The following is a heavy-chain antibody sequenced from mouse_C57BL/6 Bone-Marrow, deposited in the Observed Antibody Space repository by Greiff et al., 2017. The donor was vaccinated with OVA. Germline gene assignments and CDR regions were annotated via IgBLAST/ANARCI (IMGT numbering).Heavy chain of an antibody. J-gene: IGHJ2*01. V-gene: IGHV6-3*01. Sequence: EVKLEESGGGLVQPGGSMKLSCVASGFTFSNYWMNWVRQSPEKGLEWVAQIRLKSDNYATHYAESVKGRFTISRDDPKSSVYLQMNNLRAEDTGIYYCTGRNRFDYWGQGTTLTVSS. CDR2: IRLKSDNYAT. CDR1: GFTFSNYW. CDR3: TGRNRFDY.